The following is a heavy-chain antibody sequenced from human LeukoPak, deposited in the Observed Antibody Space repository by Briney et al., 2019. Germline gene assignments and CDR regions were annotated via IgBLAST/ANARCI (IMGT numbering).Heavy chain of an antibody. Sequence: PGGSLRLSCAASGFTFSSYWMHWVRQAPGKGLVWVSRINSDGGSTYYADSVKGRFTISRDNSKNTLYLQMNSLRAEDTAVYYCARRVPPTCSGGSCYSEDHAFDIWGQGTMVTVSS. CDR2: INSDGGST. CDR3: ARRVPPTCSGGSCYSEDHAFDI. CDR1: GFTFSSYW. D-gene: IGHD2-15*01. J-gene: IGHJ3*02. V-gene: IGHV3-74*01.